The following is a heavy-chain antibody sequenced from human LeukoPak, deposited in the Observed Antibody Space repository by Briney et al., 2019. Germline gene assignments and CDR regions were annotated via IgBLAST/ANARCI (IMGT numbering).Heavy chain of an antibody. D-gene: IGHD1-1*01. CDR3: AKDAARTTGTTALYYYGMDV. Sequence: PGGSLRLSCAASGFTFSSYAMSWVRQAPGKGLEWVSAISGSGSSTYYADSVKGRFTVSRDNSKNTLYLQMNSLRAEDTAVYYCAKDAARTTGTTALYYYGMDVWGQGTTVTVSS. CDR2: ISGSGSST. V-gene: IGHV3-23*01. CDR1: GFTFSSYA. J-gene: IGHJ6*02.